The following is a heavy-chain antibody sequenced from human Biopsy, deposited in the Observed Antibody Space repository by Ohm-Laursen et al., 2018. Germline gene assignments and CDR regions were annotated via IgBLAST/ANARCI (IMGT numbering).Heavy chain of an antibody. D-gene: IGHD3-10*01. V-gene: IGHV1-69*11. Sequence: SSVKVSCKASGYTFTDYYMYWVRQAPGQGLEWVGRIFPIVGTEDHALKFKDRITINADESTNTAYMELSSLRSEDTAIYYCARSSGSYSRVMDVWGRGTTVIVSS. J-gene: IGHJ6*02. CDR3: ARSSGSYSRVMDV. CDR1: GYTFTDYY. CDR2: IFPIVGTE.